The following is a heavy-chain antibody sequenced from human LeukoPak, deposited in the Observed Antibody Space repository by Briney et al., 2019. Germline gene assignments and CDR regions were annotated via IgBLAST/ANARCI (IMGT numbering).Heavy chain of an antibody. Sequence: SETLSLTCTVSGGSISSGGYYWNWIRQHPGKGLEWIGYIYSSGRIYYNPSLKSRITISVDTSNNQFSLKLSSVTAADTAVYYRARGTVDTAMVPDFWGQGTLVTVSS. V-gene: IGHV4-31*03. D-gene: IGHD5-18*01. CDR2: IYSSGRI. CDR1: GGSISSGGYY. CDR3: ARGTVDTAMVPDF. J-gene: IGHJ4*02.